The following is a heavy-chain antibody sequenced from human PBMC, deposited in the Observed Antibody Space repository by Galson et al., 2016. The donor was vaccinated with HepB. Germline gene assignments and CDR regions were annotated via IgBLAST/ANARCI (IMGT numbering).Heavy chain of an antibody. CDR1: GDTISSSRFA. V-gene: IGHV4-39*01. J-gene: IGHJ4*02. Sequence: LSLTCTVTGDTISSSRFAWGWVRQPPGMRPEWLGSFYYRGGTYYNPSLTIRVTISVDSSTNQFSLRLRSVTAADTAVYYWARQEDVGQGRKPFGVWGPGTLVTVSA. D-gene: IGHD1-26*01. CDR2: FYYRGGT. CDR3: ARQEDVGQGRKPFGV.